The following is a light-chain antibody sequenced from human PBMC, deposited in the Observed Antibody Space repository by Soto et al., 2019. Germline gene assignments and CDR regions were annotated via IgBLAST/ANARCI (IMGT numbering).Light chain of an antibody. J-gene: IGLJ2*01. V-gene: IGLV2-11*01. CDR1: SSDIGDYKY. CDR2: DVI. CDR3: CSYAGTYTLV. Sequence: QSALTQPHSVSGSPGQSVTISCTETSSDIGDYKYVSWYQQHPGKAPKLMIYDVIKRPSGVPDRFSGSKSGNTASLTISGLQAEDEADYYCCSYAGTYTLVFGGGTKLTVL.